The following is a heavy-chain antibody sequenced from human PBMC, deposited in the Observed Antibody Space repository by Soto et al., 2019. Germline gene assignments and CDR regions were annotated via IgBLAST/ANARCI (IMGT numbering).Heavy chain of an antibody. Sequence: GGSLRVSCEASGFTFSSYAMSWVRQAPEKGLEWVSLISGRGGSTYYADSVKGRFTISRDNSNNTVSLQMNSLRADDTAIYYCAKVVPDSSGSNLLDPWGQGSLVPLS. V-gene: IGHV3-23*01. CDR1: GFTFSSYA. CDR2: ISGRGGST. D-gene: IGHD6-19*01. J-gene: IGHJ5*02. CDR3: AKVVPDSSGSNLLDP.